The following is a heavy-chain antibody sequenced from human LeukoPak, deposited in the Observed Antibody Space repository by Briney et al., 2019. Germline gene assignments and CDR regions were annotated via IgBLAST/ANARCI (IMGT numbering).Heavy chain of an antibody. Sequence: PGGSLRLSCAASGFTFSDYYMSWIRQAPGKGLEWVSYISSSGSTIYYADSVKGRFTISRDNAKNSLYLQMNSLRAEDTAVYYCAKLWVIDPEDYFDYWGQGTLVTVSS. CDR2: ISSSGSTI. CDR3: AKLWVIDPEDYFDY. V-gene: IGHV3-11*01. CDR1: GFTFSDYY. J-gene: IGHJ4*02. D-gene: IGHD1-1*01.